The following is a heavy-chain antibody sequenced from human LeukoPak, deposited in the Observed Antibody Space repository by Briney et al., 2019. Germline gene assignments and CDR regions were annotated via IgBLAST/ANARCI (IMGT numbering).Heavy chain of an antibody. V-gene: IGHV1-24*01. J-gene: IGHJ4*02. Sequence: GASVKVSCKVSGYTLTELSMHWVRQAPGKGLEWMGGFDPEDGETIYAQKFQGRVTITRDTSASTAYMELSSLRSEDTAVYYCARGSGSYYTDPSDYWGQGTLVTVSS. CDR1: GYTLTELS. CDR2: FDPEDGET. D-gene: IGHD3-10*01. CDR3: ARGSGSYYTDPSDY.